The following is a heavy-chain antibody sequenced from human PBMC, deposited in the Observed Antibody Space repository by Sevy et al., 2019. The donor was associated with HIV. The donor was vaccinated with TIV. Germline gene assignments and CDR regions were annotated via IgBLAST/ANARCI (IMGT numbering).Heavy chain of an antibody. Sequence: GGSLRLSCAASGFTFSDYYMSWIRQAPGKGLEWVSYISSSSSYTNYADSVKGRFTISRDNAKNSLYLQMNSLRAEDTAVYYCARDAYYYGSGSYPDYWGQRTLVTVSS. J-gene: IGHJ4*02. V-gene: IGHV3-11*06. CDR1: GFTFSDYY. CDR3: ARDAYYYGSGSYPDY. CDR2: ISSSSSYT. D-gene: IGHD3-10*01.